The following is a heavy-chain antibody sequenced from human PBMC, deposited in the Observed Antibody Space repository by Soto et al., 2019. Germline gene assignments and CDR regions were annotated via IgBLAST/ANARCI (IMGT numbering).Heavy chain of an antibody. CDR2: ISYDGNTK. Sequence: QVQLVESGGGVVQPGRSLRLCWEASGFTFSNYGMHWVRQAPGKGLEWVAVISYDGNTKYYSDSVKGRFTISRDNSKNTLYLQLNSLRSEDTAVYYCANQIATGHWGRGTLVTVSA. CDR1: GFTFSNYG. D-gene: IGHD3-22*01. J-gene: IGHJ4*02. CDR3: ANQIATGH. V-gene: IGHV3-30*18.